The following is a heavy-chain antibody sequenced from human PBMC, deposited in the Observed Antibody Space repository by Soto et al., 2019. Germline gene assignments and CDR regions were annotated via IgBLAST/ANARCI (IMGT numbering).Heavy chain of an antibody. CDR2: ISWNSGSI. CDR3: AKDVYGDYQPTYRNWYFDL. V-gene: IGHV3-9*01. D-gene: IGHD4-17*01. Sequence: EVQLVESGGGLVQPGRSLRLSCAASGFTFDDYAMHWVRQAPGKGLEWVSGISWNSGSIGYADSVKGRFTISRDNAKNSLYLQMNSLRAEDTALYYCAKDVYGDYQPTYRNWYFDLWGRGTLVTVSS. J-gene: IGHJ2*01. CDR1: GFTFDDYA.